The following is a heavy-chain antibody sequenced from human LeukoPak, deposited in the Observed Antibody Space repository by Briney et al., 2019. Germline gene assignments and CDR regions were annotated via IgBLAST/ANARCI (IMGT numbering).Heavy chain of an antibody. CDR3: ARTAWNYFGSGNYYAPDS. V-gene: IGHV3-30*03. CDR2: ISYDGSNK. Sequence: PGGSLRLSCAASGFTFSSYGMHWVRQAPGKGLEWVAVISYDGSNKYYTDSVKGRFTISRDNSKNTLYLQMNSLRVDDTAIYYCARTAWNYFGSGNYYAPDSWGQGTLVTVS. D-gene: IGHD3-10*01. CDR1: GFTFSSYG. J-gene: IGHJ4*02.